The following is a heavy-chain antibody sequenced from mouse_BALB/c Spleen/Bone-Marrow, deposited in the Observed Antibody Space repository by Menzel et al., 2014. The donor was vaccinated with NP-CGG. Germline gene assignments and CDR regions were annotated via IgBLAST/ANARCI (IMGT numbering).Heavy chain of an antibody. J-gene: IGHJ3*01. V-gene: IGHV1-67*01. CDR3: ASPIYYGNYEGFAY. CDR2: ISTYSGNT. Sequence: VKLQESGPELVRPGVSVKISCKGSGYTFTDYAMHWVKQSHAKSLEWIGVISTYSGNTNYNQKFKGKATMTVDKSSSTAYMELARLTSEGSAIYYCASPIYYGNYEGFAYWGQGTLVTVSA. D-gene: IGHD2-1*01. CDR1: GYTFTDYA.